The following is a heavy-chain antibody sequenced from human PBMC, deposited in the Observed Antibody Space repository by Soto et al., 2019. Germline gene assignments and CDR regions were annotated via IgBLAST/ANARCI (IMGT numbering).Heavy chain of an antibody. Sequence: GGSLRLSCAASKFIFSDYWMSWVRQAPGRXLAWVATIKKDGSEKYYVDSVRGRFTISRDNAKNSLDLQMSSLRVEDAAVYYCVRIRGNQFTYYYYYGMDGWGQGTTVTVSS. V-gene: IGHV3-7*01. J-gene: IGHJ6*02. CDR2: IKKDGSEK. CDR3: VRIRGNQFTYYYYYGMDG. D-gene: IGHD3-10*01. CDR1: KFIFSDYW.